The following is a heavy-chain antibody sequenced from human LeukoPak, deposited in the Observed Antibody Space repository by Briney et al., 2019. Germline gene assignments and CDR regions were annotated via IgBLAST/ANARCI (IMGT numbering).Heavy chain of an antibody. D-gene: IGHD1-7*01. J-gene: IGHJ4*02. V-gene: IGHV3-23*01. CDR1: GFIFSDCA. Sequence: PGGSLRLSCAASGFIFSDCAMSWVRQTPGKGLEWVSAISGSGGNTYYADSVKGRFTISRDNSKNTLYLQMNSLRADDTAVYYCAKGITGTKNSWGQGTLVTVSS. CDR3: AKGITGTKNS. CDR2: ISGSGGNT.